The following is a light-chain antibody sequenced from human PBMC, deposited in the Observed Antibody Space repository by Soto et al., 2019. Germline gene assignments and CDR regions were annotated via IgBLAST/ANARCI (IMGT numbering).Light chain of an antibody. V-gene: IGKV3-20*01. Sequence: VFTQFPGTLSLYAGERGSLSCSASQRVSSNQLAWYQQKPGQPPRLLLYNTASRATGIPDRFSGSGSGTDFTLTISRLEPEDFAVYYCQQYGRSPITFGQGGRLEIK. CDR2: NTA. CDR3: QQYGRSPIT. CDR1: QRVSSNQ. J-gene: IGKJ5*01.